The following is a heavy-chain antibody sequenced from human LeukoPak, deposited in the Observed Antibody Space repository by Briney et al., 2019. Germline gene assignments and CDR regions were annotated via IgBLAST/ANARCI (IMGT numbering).Heavy chain of an antibody. D-gene: IGHD3-22*01. CDR2: ISSSSSYI. CDR3: AREYYDSSGFPY. Sequence: GGSLRLSCAASGFTFSTYSMNWVRQAPGKGLEWVSSISSSSSYIYYADSMKGRFTISRDNAKSSLFLQMNSLRAEDTAVYYCAREYYDSSGFPYWGQGTLATVSS. J-gene: IGHJ4*02. V-gene: IGHV3-21*01. CDR1: GFTFSTYS.